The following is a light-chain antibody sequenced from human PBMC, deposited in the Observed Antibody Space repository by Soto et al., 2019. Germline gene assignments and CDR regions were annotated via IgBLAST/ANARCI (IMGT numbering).Light chain of an antibody. CDR2: GAS. J-gene: IGKJ1*01. Sequence: VVMTQSPATLSVSPGERATLSCRASQSVSSNLAWYQQKPGQAPRLLIYGASNRATGIPARFSGSGSGTDFTLIISSLQPEDFAVYYCQQYNNWPPWTFGRGTKVDIK. V-gene: IGKV3-15*01. CDR1: QSVSSN. CDR3: QQYNNWPPWT.